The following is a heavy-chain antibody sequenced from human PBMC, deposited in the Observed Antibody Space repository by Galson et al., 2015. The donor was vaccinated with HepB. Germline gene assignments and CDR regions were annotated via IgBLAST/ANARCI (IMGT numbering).Heavy chain of an antibody. D-gene: IGHD2-15*01. CDR3: ARSVVMVAASDY. J-gene: IGHJ4*02. CDR1: GSTFTGYY. CDR2: INPNSGGT. Sequence: SVKVSCKASGSTFTGYYMHWVRQAPGQGLGWMGWINPNSGGTNYAQKFQGRVTMTRDTSISTAYMEPSRLRSDDTAVYYCARSVVMVAASDYWGQGTLVTVSS. V-gene: IGHV1-2*02.